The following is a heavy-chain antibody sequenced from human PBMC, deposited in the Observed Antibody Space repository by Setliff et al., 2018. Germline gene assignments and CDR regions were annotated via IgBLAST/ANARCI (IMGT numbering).Heavy chain of an antibody. D-gene: IGHD5-18*01. CDR2: ISVYKGDT. CDR1: GYTFRNYA. Sequence: ASVKVSCKASGYTFRNYAFAWVRQAPGQGLEWVGWISVYKGDTNYAKKFQGRVTLTTDTSTSQAYMELRSLTSEDSAFYYCARAPSVELVTIRTNSWFTYWGQGTLVTVSS. J-gene: IGHJ4*02. CDR3: ARAPSVELVTIRTNSWFTY. V-gene: IGHV1-18*01.